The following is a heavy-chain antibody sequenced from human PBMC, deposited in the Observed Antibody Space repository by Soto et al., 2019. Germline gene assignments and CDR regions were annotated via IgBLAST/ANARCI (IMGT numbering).Heavy chain of an antibody. CDR1: GYTFSNYR. CDR3: ARRSSTSVRAPLEF. CDR2: IYPADSSA. Sequence: GESLKISCKASGYTFSNYRIAWVRQRPGRGLGWIGFIYPADSSATYRPSFPGHVIMSVNRSIKTAFLQWNSLEASDTAIYYCARRSSTSVRAPLEFWGPGSLVTDSS. D-gene: IGHD2-2*01. V-gene: IGHV5-51*01. J-gene: IGHJ4*03.